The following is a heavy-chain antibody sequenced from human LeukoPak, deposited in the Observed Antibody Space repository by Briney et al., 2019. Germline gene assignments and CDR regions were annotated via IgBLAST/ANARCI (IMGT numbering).Heavy chain of an antibody. J-gene: IGHJ4*02. CDR1: GFHFNNYW. V-gene: IGHV3-7*03. CDR2: IKDDGSEE. D-gene: IGHD1-26*01. CDR3: ARFTRRYSGDY. Sequence: GSLRPSGAASGFHFNNYWMSWLRQAPGKGLEWGANIKDDGSEEYYVNSLKGRFTIARDNAYNSLYLQMNSLRVEDTAIYFCARFTRRYSGDYWGQGTLVSVSS.